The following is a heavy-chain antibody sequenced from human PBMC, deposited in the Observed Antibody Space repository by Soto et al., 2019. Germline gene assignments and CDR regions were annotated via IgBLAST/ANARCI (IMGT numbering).Heavy chain of an antibody. J-gene: IGHJ6*02. Sequence: SETLSLTCAVSGGSISSGGYSWSWIRQPPGKGLEWIGYIYHSGSTYYNPSLKSRVTISVDRSKNQFSLKLSSVTAADTAVYYCARGNGPHYYYYYGMDVWGQGTTVT. CDR1: GGSISSGGYS. CDR2: IYHSGST. D-gene: IGHD1-1*01. CDR3: ARGNGPHYYYYYGMDV. V-gene: IGHV4-30-2*01.